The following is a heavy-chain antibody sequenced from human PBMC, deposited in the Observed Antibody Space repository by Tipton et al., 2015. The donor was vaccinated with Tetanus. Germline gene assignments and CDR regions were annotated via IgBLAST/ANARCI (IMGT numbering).Heavy chain of an antibody. D-gene: IGHD1-14*01. V-gene: IGHV1-69*01. CDR1: GGTFTNYA. CDR3: AIAPNRISQAYAL. J-gene: IGHJ4*02. CDR2: ITRIFGTT. Sequence: QLVQSGAEMKKPGSSVKVSCKASGGTFTNYALSWVRQVPGQGLEWGGGITRIFGTTNSAPKFQGRVAITADESTNTAFMELSSLTSEDSGVYYCAIAPNRISQAYALWSQGTHITVSS.